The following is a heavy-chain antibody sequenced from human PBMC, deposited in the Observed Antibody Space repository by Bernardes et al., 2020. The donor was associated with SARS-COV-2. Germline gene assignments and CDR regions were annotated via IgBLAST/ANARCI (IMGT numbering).Heavy chain of an antibody. CDR3: VREGDHGDNIDY. V-gene: IGHV4-59*11. Sequence: SETLSLTCTVSGASLSTHYWSWIRQTPRKGLEWLAFISQSGSSIYSPSLRSRVTVSADTSKDQFSLTMTSLTAADTAVYYCVREGDHGDNIDYWGQGRLVTVCS. CDR1: GASLSTHY. CDR2: ISQSGSS. J-gene: IGHJ4*02. D-gene: IGHD4-17*01.